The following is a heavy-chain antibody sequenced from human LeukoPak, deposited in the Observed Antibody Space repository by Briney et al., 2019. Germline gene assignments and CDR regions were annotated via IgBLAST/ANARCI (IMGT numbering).Heavy chain of an antibody. Sequence: GGSLRLSCAAAGFTFTDYGMSWVRQAPGKGLEWVTNINNSGGNTHYADSVKGQFTISRDNSKHTLYLQMNSLTDEDTAIYYCAKDAGASSAFFDLWGQGTLVTVSS. CDR2: INNSGGNT. D-gene: IGHD2-8*02. J-gene: IGHJ4*02. CDR3: AKDAGASSAFFDL. CDR1: GFTFTDYG. V-gene: IGHV3-23*01.